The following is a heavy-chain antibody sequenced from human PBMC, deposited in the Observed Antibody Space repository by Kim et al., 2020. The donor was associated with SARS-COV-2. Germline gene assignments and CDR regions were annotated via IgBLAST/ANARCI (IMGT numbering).Heavy chain of an antibody. Sequence: YYAASVKGRFTISRDNAKNSLYLKMNSLRDEETAVYYCAAGIYYYYGMDVWGQGTTVTVSS. CDR3: AAGIYYYYGMDV. V-gene: IGHV3-48*02. J-gene: IGHJ6*02. D-gene: IGHD1-26*01.